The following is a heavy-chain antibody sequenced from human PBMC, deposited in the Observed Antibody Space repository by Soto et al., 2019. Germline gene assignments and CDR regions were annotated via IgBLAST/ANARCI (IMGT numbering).Heavy chain of an antibody. CDR2: IVPMFGTA. CDR1: GGTFTNFI. J-gene: IGHJ6*02. CDR3: ARNGTYSSSLSQYSGMDV. D-gene: IGHD6-6*01. V-gene: IGHV1-69*01. Sequence: QVQLVQSGAEVKEPGSSVKVSCKASGGTFTNFIMNWVRQTPGQGLEWMGGIVPMFGTATYDEKFKGRVTISATESTSTAYMELTSLRSEDTAVYYCARNGTYSSSLSQYSGMDVWGQGTTVTVS.